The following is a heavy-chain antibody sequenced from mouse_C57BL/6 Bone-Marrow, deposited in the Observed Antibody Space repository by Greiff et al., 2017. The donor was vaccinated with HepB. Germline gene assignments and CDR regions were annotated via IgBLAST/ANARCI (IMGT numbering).Heavy chain of an antibody. J-gene: IGHJ3*01. Sequence: VQLQQPGAELVRPGSSVKLSCKASGYTFTSYWMHWVKQRPIQGLEWIGNIDPSDSETHYNQKFKDKATLTVDKSSSTAYMQLSSLTSEDSAVYYCARPIYYDYDGWFAYWGQGTLVTVSA. D-gene: IGHD2-4*01. CDR1: GYTFTSYW. CDR2: IDPSDSET. CDR3: ARPIYYDYDGWFAY. V-gene: IGHV1-52*01.